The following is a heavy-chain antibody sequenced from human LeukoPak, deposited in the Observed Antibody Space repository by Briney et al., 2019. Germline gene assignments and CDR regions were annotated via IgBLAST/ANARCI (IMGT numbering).Heavy chain of an antibody. Sequence: ASVKLSCKASGGTFSNYGIGWVRQAPGQGLEWVGDIIPIFSTVNYAQSVQGRVTITGDDSTNTVYLELNSLRSDDTAVYYCAGFDPGVQPGAYWGQGPLVTVS. V-gene: IGHV1-69*13. D-gene: IGHD2-2*01. CDR3: AGFDPGVQPGAY. CDR2: IIPIFSTV. CDR1: GGTFSNYG. J-gene: IGHJ4*02.